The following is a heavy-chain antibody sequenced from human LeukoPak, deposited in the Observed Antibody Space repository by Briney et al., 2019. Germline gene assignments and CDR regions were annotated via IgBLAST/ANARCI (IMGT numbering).Heavy chain of an antibody. J-gene: IGHJ3*02. CDR3: ARTNQISETAFDI. CDR2: ILSSGST. Sequence: SETLSLTCTASRGSINNYYWSWIRQPPGKGLEWIGYILSSGSTNYNPSVKSRVTISVDTSKNQFSLKLSSVTAADTAVYYCARTNQISETAFDIWGQGTMVIASS. CDR1: RGSINNYY. V-gene: IGHV4-59*01. D-gene: IGHD1-14*01.